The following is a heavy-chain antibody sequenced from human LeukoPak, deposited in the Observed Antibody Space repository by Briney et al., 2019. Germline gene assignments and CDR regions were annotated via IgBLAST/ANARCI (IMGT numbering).Heavy chain of an antibody. V-gene: IGHV1-18*01. CDR3: ARTPGSGWYQLGSFDY. CDR2: ISAYNGNT. J-gene: IGHJ4*02. D-gene: IGHD6-19*01. Sequence: ASVKVSCKASGYTFTSYGISWVRQAPGQGLEWMGWISAYNGNTNYAQKLQGRVTMTTDTSTSTAYMELGSLRSDDTAVYYCARTPGSGWYQLGSFDYWGQGTLVTVSS. CDR1: GYTFTSYG.